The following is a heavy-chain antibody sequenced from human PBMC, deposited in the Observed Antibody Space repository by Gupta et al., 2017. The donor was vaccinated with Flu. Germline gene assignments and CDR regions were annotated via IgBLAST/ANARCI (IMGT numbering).Heavy chain of an antibody. CDR2: ISSTSSTI. CDR3: ARSWADGEGVSAAMTFDY. D-gene: IGHD2-2*01. V-gene: IGHV3-48*01. Sequence: RQAPGKGLEWVSYISSTSSTIYYADSVKGRFTISRDNAKNSLYLQMNSLRAEDTAMYYCARSWADGEGVSAAMTFDYWGQGTLVTVS. J-gene: IGHJ4*02.